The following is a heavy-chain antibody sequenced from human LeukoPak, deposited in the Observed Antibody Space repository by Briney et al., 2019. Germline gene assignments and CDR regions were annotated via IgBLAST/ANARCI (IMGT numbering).Heavy chain of an antibody. CDR1: GGSISSSSYY. V-gene: IGHV4-39*01. J-gene: IGHJ4*02. D-gene: IGHD6-19*01. Sequence: SETLSLTCTVSGGSISSSSYYWGWIRQPPGKGLEWIGSIYYSGSTYYNPSLKSRVTIPVDTSKNQFSLKLSSVTAADTAVYYCARRVAVAGYYWGQGTLVTVSS. CDR3: ARRVAVAGYY. CDR2: IYYSGST.